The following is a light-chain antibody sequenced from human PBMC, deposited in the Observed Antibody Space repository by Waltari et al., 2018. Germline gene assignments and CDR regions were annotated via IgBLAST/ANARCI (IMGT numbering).Light chain of an antibody. CDR2: LGS. CDR3: MQALQTPIT. Sequence: DIVMTQSPLSLPVTPGEPASISCRSSQSILHSNGYTYFDWYLQKPGQSPQLLIYLGSNRASGVPDRFSGSGSGTDFTLKISRVEAEDVGVYYCMQALQTPITFGQGTRLEIK. J-gene: IGKJ5*01. CDR1: QSILHSNGYTY. V-gene: IGKV2-28*01.